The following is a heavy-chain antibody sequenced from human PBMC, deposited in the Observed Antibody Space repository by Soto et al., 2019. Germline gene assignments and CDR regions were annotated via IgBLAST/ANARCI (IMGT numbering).Heavy chain of an antibody. CDR2: IRAYIGTT. Sequence: QVHLVQSGAEVKKPGASVKVSCKASGYNFNTYGISWVRQAPGQGLEWMGWIRAYIGTTNYAQKFQGRGTMTTDTPTNTAYLEVTSLRSDDTAVYYCAGAPMAREEHEGSWGQGTLVTVSP. CDR3: AGAPMAREEHEGS. J-gene: IGHJ5*02. D-gene: IGHD3-10*01. V-gene: IGHV1-18*01. CDR1: GYNFNTYG.